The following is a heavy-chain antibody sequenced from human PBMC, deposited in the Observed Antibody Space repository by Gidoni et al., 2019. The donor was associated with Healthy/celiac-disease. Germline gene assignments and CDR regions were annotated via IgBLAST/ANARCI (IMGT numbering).Heavy chain of an antibody. CDR2: INPSGGST. CDR3: ARDKYYDSSGYLEGRYAFDI. Sequence: QVQLVQSGAEVKKPGASVKVSCKASGYTFTSYYMHWLRQAPGQGLEWMGIINPSGGSTSYAQKFQGRVTMTRDTSTSTVYMELSSLRSEDTAVYYCARDKYYDSSGYLEGRYAFDIWGQGTMVTVSS. V-gene: IGHV1-46*01. CDR1: GYTFTSYY. J-gene: IGHJ3*02. D-gene: IGHD3-22*01.